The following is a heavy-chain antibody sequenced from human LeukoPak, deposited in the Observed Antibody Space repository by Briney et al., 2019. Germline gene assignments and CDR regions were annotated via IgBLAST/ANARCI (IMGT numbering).Heavy chain of an antibody. CDR2: MNPNSGNT. CDR1: GYTFTSYD. CDR3: ARATIAAAGSPFDY. Sequence: ASVKVSCKASGYTFTSYDINWVRQATGQGLEWMGWMNPNSGNTGYAQKFQGRVTITRNTSISTAYMELSSLRSEDTAVYYCARATIAAAGSPFDYWGQGTLVTVSS. V-gene: IGHV1-8*03. D-gene: IGHD6-13*01. J-gene: IGHJ4*02.